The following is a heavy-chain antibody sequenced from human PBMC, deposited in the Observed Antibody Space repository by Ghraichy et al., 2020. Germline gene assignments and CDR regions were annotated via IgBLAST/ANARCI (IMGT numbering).Heavy chain of an antibody. Sequence: AAVKVSYKASGYTFADYYIHWVRQAPGQGLEWMAWISNSGGTNYAQKFQGRVTLTRDTSISTAYMEVSSLTSDDTAVYYCVRGVGSPNWFDPWGQGTLVTVPS. CDR3: VRGVGSPNWFDP. CDR2: ISNSGGT. V-gene: IGHV1-2*02. D-gene: IGHD1-26*01. CDR1: GYTFADYY. J-gene: IGHJ5*02.